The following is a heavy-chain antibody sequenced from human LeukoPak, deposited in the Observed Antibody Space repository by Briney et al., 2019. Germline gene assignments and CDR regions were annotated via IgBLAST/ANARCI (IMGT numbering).Heavy chain of an antibody. CDR1: GFTFSSYW. J-gene: IGHJ4*02. D-gene: IGHD4-17*01. CDR3: VRGDYGDYTLFDY. V-gene: IGHV3-7*05. Sequence: PGGSLRLSCAASGFTFSSYWMSWIRQAPGKGLEWVANIKEDGSKKFYVDSVKGRFTISRDNAKNSLYLQMDSLRAEDTAVYYCVRGDYGDYTLFDYWGQGTLVTVSS. CDR2: IKEDGSKK.